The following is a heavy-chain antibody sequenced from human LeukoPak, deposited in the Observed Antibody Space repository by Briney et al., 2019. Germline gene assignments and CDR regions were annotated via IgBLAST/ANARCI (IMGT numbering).Heavy chain of an antibody. CDR1: GGSISSYY. CDR3: ARKLSGDY. D-gene: IGHD5-12*01. J-gene: IGHJ4*02. CDR2: IYDSGST. Sequence: SETLSLTCTVSGGSISSYYWSWIRQPPGKGLEWIAYIYDSGSTNSNPSLKSRVTISAETSKNEFSLKLSSVTAADTAVYYCARKLSGDYWGQGTLVTVSS. V-gene: IGHV4-59*08.